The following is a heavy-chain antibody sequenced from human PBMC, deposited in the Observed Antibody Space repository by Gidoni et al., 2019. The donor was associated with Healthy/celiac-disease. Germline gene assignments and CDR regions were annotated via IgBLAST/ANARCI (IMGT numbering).Heavy chain of an antibody. CDR2: IIPIFGTA. CDR1: GGTFSSYA. Sequence: QVQLVQSGAEVKKPGSSVKVSCKASGGTFSSYAISWVRQAPGQGLEWMGGIIPIFGTANYAQKFQGRVTITADKSTSTAYMELSSLRSEDTAVYYCASGPMVRGRTIQSWFDPWGQGTLVTVSS. CDR3: ASGPMVRGRTIQSWFDP. V-gene: IGHV1-69*06. J-gene: IGHJ5*02. D-gene: IGHD3-10*01.